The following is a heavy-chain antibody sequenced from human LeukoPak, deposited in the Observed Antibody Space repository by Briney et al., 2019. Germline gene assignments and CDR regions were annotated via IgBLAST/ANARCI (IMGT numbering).Heavy chain of an antibody. D-gene: IGHD4-23*01. J-gene: IGHJ4*02. CDR3: ARNAGNSDVDY. CDR2: IYHSGST. CDR1: GGSITSSNW. Sequence: ASETLSLTCAVSGGSITSSNWWTWVRQPPGKGLEWIGEIYHSGSTNYNPSLKSRVTISVDKSNNQFSLRLNSVTAADTAVYYCARNAGNSDVDYRGQGTLVTVSS. V-gene: IGHV4-4*02.